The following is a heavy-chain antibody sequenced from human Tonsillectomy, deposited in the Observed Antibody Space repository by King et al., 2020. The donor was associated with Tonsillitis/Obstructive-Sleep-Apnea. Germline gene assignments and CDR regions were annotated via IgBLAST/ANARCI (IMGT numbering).Heavy chain of an antibody. V-gene: IGHV5-10-1*01. J-gene: IGHJ6*03. CDR3: ARRHFDDQYYYYMDV. CDR1: GYSFTSYW. CDR2: IDPSDSYT. D-gene: IGHD3-9*01. Sequence: VQLVQSGAEVKKPGESLRISCKGSGYSFTSYWIDWVRQMPGKGLEWMGTIDPSDSYTNYSPSFQGHVTISADKSISTAYLQWSSLKASDTAMYYCARRHFDDQYYYYMDVWGKGTTLTVSS.